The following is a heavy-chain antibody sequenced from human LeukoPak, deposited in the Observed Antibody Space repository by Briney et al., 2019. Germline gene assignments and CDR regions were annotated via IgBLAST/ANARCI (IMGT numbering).Heavy chain of an antibody. CDR3: ARGPTISETGYFDY. J-gene: IGHJ4*03. CDR2: INHRGDT. CDR1: GGSFSTYY. Sequence: SETLSLTCAVHGGSFSTYYWSWLRQSPGKGLEWIAEINHRGDTNYTPSVKSRVTISVDTSKNQFSLKITSLTAADTTVYYCARGPTISETGYFDYWGQGTLVTVSS. D-gene: IGHD1-1*01. V-gene: IGHV4-34*01.